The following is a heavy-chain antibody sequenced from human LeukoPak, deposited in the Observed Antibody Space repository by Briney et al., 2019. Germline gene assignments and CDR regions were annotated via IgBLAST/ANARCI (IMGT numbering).Heavy chain of an antibody. D-gene: IGHD4-17*01. J-gene: IGHJ4*02. Sequence: GGSLRLSCAASGFNFSSYSMNWVRQAPGKGLEWVSSISSSSSYIYYADSVKGRFTISRDNAENSLYLQMNSLRAEDTAVYYCARDPKGPDDYVPDYWGQGTLVTVSS. V-gene: IGHV3-21*01. CDR1: GFNFSSYS. CDR2: ISSSSSYI. CDR3: ARDPKGPDDYVPDY.